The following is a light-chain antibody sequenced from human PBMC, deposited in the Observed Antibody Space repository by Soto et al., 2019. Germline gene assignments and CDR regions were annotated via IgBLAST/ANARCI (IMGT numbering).Light chain of an antibody. CDR2: GAY. J-gene: IGKJ1*01. Sequence: GWTHHKDTLSLSPGEGATLSCRASQSSSSNFLAWYQHKRGQAPRLLIRGAYTRATGIPDRFSGSGSGTDFTLTITRLEPKDSSVYCCQQHGGSPRTFGQGTMV. CDR3: QQHGGSPRT. CDR1: QSSSSNF. V-gene: IGKV3-20*01.